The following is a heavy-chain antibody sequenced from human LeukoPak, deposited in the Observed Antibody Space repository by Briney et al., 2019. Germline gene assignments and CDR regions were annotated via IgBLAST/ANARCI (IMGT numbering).Heavy chain of an antibody. Sequence: ASVTVSFKASGYTFTGYYMHWVRQAPGQGLEWMGWINPNSGGTNYAQKFQGRVTMTRDTSIRTAYMELSRLRSDDTAVYYCARDVVPAATRYYYGMDVWGQGTTVTVSS. CDR1: GYTFTGYY. CDR3: ARDVVPAATRYYYGMDV. D-gene: IGHD2-2*01. J-gene: IGHJ6*02. V-gene: IGHV1-2*02. CDR2: INPNSGGT.